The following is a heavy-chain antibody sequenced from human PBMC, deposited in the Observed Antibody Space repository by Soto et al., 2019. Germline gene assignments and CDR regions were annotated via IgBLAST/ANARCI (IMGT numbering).Heavy chain of an antibody. J-gene: IGHJ5*02. V-gene: IGHV4-31*03. CDR2: IYYSGST. D-gene: IGHD3-3*01. CDR3: ARAVYDFWSGYQNWFDP. Sequence: LSLTCTVSGGSISSGGYYWSWIRQHPGKGLEWIGYIYYSGSTYYNPSLKSRVTISVDTSKNQFSLKLSSVTAADTAVYYCARAVYDFWSGYQNWFDPWGQGTLVTVSS. CDR1: GGSISSGGYY.